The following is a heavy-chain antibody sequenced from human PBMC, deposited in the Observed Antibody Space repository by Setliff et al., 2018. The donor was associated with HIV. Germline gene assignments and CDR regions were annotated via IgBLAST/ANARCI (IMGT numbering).Heavy chain of an antibody. D-gene: IGHD2-2*02. CDR2: VSSSGGGR. V-gene: IGHV3-23*01. CDR1: FTLNKYA. Sequence: FTLNKYAMSWVRQAPGKGLEWVSGVSSSGGGRYYADSVKGRFSISRDNSRNSVFLQMTSLRAEDTAVYYCAKDVYTNSPYYFDSWGQGTLVTVSS. CDR3: AKDVYTNSPYYFDS. J-gene: IGHJ4*02.